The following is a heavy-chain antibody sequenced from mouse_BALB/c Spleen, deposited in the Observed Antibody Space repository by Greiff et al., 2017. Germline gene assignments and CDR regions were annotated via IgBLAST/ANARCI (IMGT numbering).Heavy chain of an antibody. J-gene: IGHJ3*01. CDR2: IDPETGGT. Sequence: QVQLKQSGAELVRPGASVTLSCKASGYTFTDYEMHWVKQTPVHGLEWIGAIDPETGGTAYNQKFKGKATLTADKSSSTAYMELRSLTSEDSAVYYCTAGTGAYWGQGTLVTVSA. CDR3: TAGTGAY. D-gene: IGHD4-1*01. CDR1: GYTFTDYE. V-gene: IGHV1-15*01.